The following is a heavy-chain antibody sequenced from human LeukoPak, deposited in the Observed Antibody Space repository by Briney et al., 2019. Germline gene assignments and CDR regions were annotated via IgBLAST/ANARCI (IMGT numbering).Heavy chain of an antibody. CDR3: ARDDNELWFGEGGYFDY. J-gene: IGHJ4*02. CDR1: GFTFSSYA. D-gene: IGHD3-10*01. V-gene: IGHV3-30-3*01. CDR2: ISYDGSNK. Sequence: GGSLRLSCAASGFTFSSYAMHWVRQAPGKGLEWVAVISYDGSNKYYADSVKGRFTISRDNSKNTLYLQMNRLRAEDTAVYYCARDDNELWFGEGGYFDYWGQGTLVTVSS.